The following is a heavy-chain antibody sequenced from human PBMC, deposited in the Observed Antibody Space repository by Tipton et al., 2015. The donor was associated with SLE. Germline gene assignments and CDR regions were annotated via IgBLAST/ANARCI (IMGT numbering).Heavy chain of an antibody. J-gene: IGHJ4*02. Sequence: SLRLFCAAFGFTFSSYGMHWVRQAPGKGLEWVAVIWYDGSNKYYADSVKGRFTISRDNSKNTLYLQMNSLRAEDTAVYYCAKDGSAAGPEGYFDYWGQGILVTVSS. CDR2: IWYDGSNK. CDR3: AKDGSAAGPEGYFDY. CDR1: GFTFSSYG. D-gene: IGHD6-13*01. V-gene: IGHV3-33*06.